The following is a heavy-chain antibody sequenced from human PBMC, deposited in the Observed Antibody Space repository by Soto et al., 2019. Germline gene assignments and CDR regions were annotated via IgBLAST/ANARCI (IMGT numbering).Heavy chain of an antibody. CDR2: ISYDGSNK. V-gene: IGHV3-30*18. Sequence: TGGSLRLSCAASGFTFSSYGMHWVRQAPGKGLEWVAVISYDGSNKYYADSVKGRFTISRDNSKNTLYLQMNSLRAEDTAVYYCANLIGYSGYDLDYWGQGTLVTVSS. CDR3: ANLIGYSGYDLDY. CDR1: GFTFSSYG. J-gene: IGHJ4*02. D-gene: IGHD5-12*01.